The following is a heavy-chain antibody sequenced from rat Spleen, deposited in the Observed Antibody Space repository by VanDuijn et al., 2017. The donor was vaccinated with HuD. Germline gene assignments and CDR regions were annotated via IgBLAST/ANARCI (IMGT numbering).Heavy chain of an antibody. CDR2: ITNARGTT. J-gene: IGHJ2*01. V-gene: IGHV5-20*01. D-gene: IGHD5-1*01. Sequence: EVQLVESDGGLVQPGRSLKLSCAASGFTFTDYYMAWVRQAPTKGLEWVASITNARGTTYYPDSVKGRFTISRDNAKSTLYLRMDSLRSEDTATYYCTRKGELWGQGVMVTVSS. CDR1: GFTFTDYY. CDR3: TRKGEL.